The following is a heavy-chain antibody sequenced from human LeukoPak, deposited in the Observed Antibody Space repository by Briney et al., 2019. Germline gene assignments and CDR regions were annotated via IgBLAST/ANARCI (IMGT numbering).Heavy chain of an antibody. J-gene: IGHJ4*02. V-gene: IGHV3-7*01. D-gene: IGHD3-9*01. CDR3: ARGLRDTDILTGYYNY. CDR2: IKQDGSEK. Sequence: GGSLRLSCAASGFTFSSYWMSWVRQAPGKGLEWVANIKQDGSEKYYVDSVKGRFTISRDNAKNSLYLQMNSLRAEDTAVYYCARGLRDTDILTGYYNYWGQGTLVTVSS. CDR1: GFTFSSYW.